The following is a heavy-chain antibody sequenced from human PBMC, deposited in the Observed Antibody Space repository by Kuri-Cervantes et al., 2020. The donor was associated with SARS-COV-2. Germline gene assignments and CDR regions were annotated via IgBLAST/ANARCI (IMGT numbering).Heavy chain of an antibody. CDR1: G. CDR2: FDWDDDK. CDR3: AHHPTVASAYYFDY. D-gene: IGHD4-23*01. V-gene: IGHV2-70*12. J-gene: IGHJ4*02. Sequence: SGPTLVKPTQTLTLTCTFSGIRQPPGKALEWLAHFDWDDDKFHSTSLKTRLTISKDTSKNQVVLTMTNMDPVDTATYYCAHHPTVASAYYFDYWGQGTLVTVSS.